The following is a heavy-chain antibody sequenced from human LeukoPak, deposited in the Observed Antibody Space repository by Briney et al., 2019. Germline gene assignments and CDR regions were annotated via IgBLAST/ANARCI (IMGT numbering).Heavy chain of an antibody. J-gene: IGHJ4*02. CDR3: ARTGEGVRYFDWSFDY. CDR1: GFTVSSNY. CDR2: IYSGGST. Sequence: GGSLRLSCAASGFTVSSNYMSWVRQAPGKGLEWVSVIYSGGSTYYADSVKGRFTISRDNSKNTLYLQMNSLRAEDTAVYYCARTGEGVRYFDWSFDYWGQGTLVTVSS. D-gene: IGHD3-9*01. V-gene: IGHV3-66*01.